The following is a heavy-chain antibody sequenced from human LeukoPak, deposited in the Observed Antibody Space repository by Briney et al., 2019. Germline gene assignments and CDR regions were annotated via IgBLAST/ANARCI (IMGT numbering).Heavy chain of an antibody. V-gene: IGHV3-7*03. CDR3: ARVTIMVRGVIITSWFDP. D-gene: IGHD3-10*01. Sequence: GGSLRLSCAASGFPFSSYWMSWVRQAPGKGLEWVANIKQDGSEKYYVDSVKGRFTISRANAKNSLYLQMNSLRAEDRAVYYCARVTIMVRGVIITSWFDPWGQGTLVTVSS. CDR1: GFPFSSYW. CDR2: IKQDGSEK. J-gene: IGHJ5*02.